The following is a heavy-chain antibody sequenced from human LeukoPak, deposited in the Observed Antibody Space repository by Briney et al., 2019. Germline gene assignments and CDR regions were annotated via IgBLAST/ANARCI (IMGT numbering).Heavy chain of an antibody. J-gene: IGHJ4*02. V-gene: IGHV6-1*01. CDR3: ARDGGSGDDYLDY. D-gene: IGHD5-12*01. CDR2: TYFRSKWYN. CDR1: GDSVSSNTAA. Sequence: SQTLSLTCDISGDSVSSNTAAWNWIRQSPSRGLEWLGGTYFRSKWYNNYALSVKSRITISPDTSKNQFSLQSNSVTPEDTALYYCARDGGSGDDYLDYWGQGSLVTVSS.